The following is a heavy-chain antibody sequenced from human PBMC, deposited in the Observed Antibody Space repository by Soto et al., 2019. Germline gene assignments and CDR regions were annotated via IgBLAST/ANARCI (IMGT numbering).Heavy chain of an antibody. Sequence: ASVEVSCEACGEGLDCCGMRWVQQAHGQGLEWMGWINPSDGNRNFAQKFEDRVTMTTATSTNTVFLELRSLKSDDTAIYYCARDRLRGYDSSGFYSWGQGTMVTVSS. V-gene: IGHV1-18*01. D-gene: IGHD3-22*01. CDR3: ARDRLRGYDSSGFYS. CDR1: GEGLDCCG. CDR2: INPSDGNR. J-gene: IGHJ4*02.